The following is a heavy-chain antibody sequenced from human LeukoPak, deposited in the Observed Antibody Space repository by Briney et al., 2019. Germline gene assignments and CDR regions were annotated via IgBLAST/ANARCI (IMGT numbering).Heavy chain of an antibody. CDR1: GFTFSNYW. Sequence: PGGSLRLSCAASGFTFSNYWMHWVRQAPGKGLVWVSRTNSDGRSTTYADSVKGRFTISRDNAKNTLYLQMNSLRAEDTAVYYCAGTMVPYGMDVWGQGTTVTVSS. CDR2: TNSDGRST. J-gene: IGHJ6*02. V-gene: IGHV3-74*01. D-gene: IGHD4/OR15-4a*01. CDR3: AGTMVPYGMDV.